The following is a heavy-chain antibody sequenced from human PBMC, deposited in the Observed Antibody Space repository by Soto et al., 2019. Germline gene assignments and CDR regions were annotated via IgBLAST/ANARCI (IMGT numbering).Heavy chain of an antibody. CDR1: GFTFSNYW. CDR3: VRSAYRAYWDDP. D-gene: IGHD5-12*01. J-gene: IGHJ5*02. CDR2: INSDGSTT. V-gene: IGHV3-74*01. Sequence: EVQLVESGGGLVQPGGSLRLSCAASGFTFSNYWMHWVRQAPGKGLVWVSRINSDGSTTNYADSVEDRVTIASDNAKSTLYLQVSMLRADDTAVYFCVRSAYRAYWDDPWGQGTLVTVSS.